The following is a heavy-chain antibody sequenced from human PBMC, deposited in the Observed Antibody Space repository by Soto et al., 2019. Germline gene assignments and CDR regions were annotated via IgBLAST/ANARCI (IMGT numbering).Heavy chain of an antibody. CDR2: IFSNDEK. CDR1: GFSLSNARMG. J-gene: IGHJ6*02. CDR3: VRIVEVLRYFDWSRYGMDV. V-gene: IGHV2-26*01. D-gene: IGHD3-9*01. Sequence: QVTLKESGPVLVKPTETLTLTCTVSGFSLSNARMGVSWIRQPPGKALEWLAHIFSNDEKSYSTSLKSRLTISKDTSKSQVVLTMTNMHPVDTATYYCVRIVEVLRYFDWSRYGMDVWGQGTTVTVSS.